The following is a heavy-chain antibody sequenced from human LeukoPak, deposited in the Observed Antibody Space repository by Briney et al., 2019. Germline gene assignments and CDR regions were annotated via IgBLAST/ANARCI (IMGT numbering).Heavy chain of an antibody. CDR3: ARDTDYYDSSGYSRYYFDY. J-gene: IGHJ4*02. V-gene: IGHV4-38-2*02. CDR2: IYHSGST. D-gene: IGHD3-22*01. CDR1: GYSISSGYY. Sequence: SSETLSLTCTVSGYSISSGYYWGWIRQPPGKGLEWIGSIYHSGSTYYNPSLKSRVTMSVDTSKNQFSLKLSSVTAADTAVYYCARDTDYYDSSGYSRYYFDYWGQGTLVTVSS.